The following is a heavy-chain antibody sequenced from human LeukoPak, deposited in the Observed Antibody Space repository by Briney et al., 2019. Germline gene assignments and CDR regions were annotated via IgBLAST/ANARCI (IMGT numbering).Heavy chain of an antibody. Sequence: SETLSLTCTVTGGSISSSSYYWGWIRQPPGKGLEWIGSIYYSGSTYYNPSLKSRVTISVDTSKNQFSLKLSSVTAADTAVYYCADSMVRGVYYYMDVWGKGTTVTVSS. CDR1: GGSISSSSYY. D-gene: IGHD3-10*01. V-gene: IGHV4-39*07. CDR3: ADSMVRGVYYYMDV. CDR2: IYYSGST. J-gene: IGHJ6*03.